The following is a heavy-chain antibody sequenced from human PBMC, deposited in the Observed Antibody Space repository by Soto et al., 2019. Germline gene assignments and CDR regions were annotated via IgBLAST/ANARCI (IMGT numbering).Heavy chain of an antibody. J-gene: IGHJ4*02. Sequence: EVQLLESGGGLVQAGGSLRLSCAASGFTFSSYAMSWVRHAPGKGLEWVSGISGGGSSTYYADSVKGRFTISRDNSKNTLYLQMNSLGAEDTDLYYCAKDRKSGSGWYWDYWGQGTLVTVSS. CDR1: GFTFSSYA. V-gene: IGHV3-23*01. CDR3: AKDRKSGSGWYWDY. D-gene: IGHD6-19*01. CDR2: ISGGGSST.